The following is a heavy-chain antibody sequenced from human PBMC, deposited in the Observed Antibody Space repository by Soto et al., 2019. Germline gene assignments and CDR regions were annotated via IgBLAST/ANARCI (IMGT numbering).Heavy chain of an antibody. J-gene: IGHJ4*02. CDR2: IYYSGST. D-gene: IGHD6-13*01. V-gene: IGHV4-59*08. CDR3: ARHEYSSSWYRTFDY. Sequence: QVQLQESGPGLVKPSETLSLTCTVSGGSISSYYWSWIRQPPGKGLEWIGYIYYSGSTNYNPSLKSRVTISVDTSKNQFSLKLSSVTAADTAVYYCARHEYSSSWYRTFDYWGQGTLVTVSS. CDR1: GGSISSYY.